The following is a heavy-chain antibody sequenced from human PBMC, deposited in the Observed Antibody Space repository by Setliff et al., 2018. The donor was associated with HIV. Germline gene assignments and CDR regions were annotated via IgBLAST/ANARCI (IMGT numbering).Heavy chain of an antibody. J-gene: IGHJ3*02. Sequence: SETLSLTCTVSGGSISSGGYYWSWIRQHPGKGLEWIGYIYYSGSTYYNPSLESRLTMSVDTSKNQFSLRLNSMTAADTAVYYCARANSIKGYSYGPDAFDIWGQGTMVTVSS. CDR2: IYYSGST. CDR3: ARANSIKGYSYGPDAFDI. V-gene: IGHV4-31*03. CDR1: GGSISSGGYY. D-gene: IGHD5-18*01.